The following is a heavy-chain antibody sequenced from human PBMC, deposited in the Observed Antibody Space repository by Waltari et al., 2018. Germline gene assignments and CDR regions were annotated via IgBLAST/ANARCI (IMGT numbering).Heavy chain of an antibody. D-gene: IGHD3-3*01. J-gene: IGHJ6*02. CDR2: IYINDDT. CDR3: ARQDDFWSGYSLPYYYGMDV. CDR1: GFTIGKNP. V-gene: IGHV3-23*03. Sequence: EVQLLESGGDLVQPGGSLRLSCAASGFTIGKNPMGWVRQAPGKGLEWVSIIYINDDTAYADSVTGRFTISKDTSRNTLYLHMHSLRLEDTAVYYCARQDDFWSGYSLPYYYGMDVWGQGTTVTVSS.